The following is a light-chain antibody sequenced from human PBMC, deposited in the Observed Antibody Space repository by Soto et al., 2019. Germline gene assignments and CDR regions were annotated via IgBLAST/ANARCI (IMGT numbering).Light chain of an antibody. J-gene: IGLJ2*01. Sequence: QSVLSQPPSASGIPGQRVTISCSGSSSNIGKNTVNWYQQLPGTAPKLLIYSHNQRPSGVPDRFSGSKSGTSASLAISGLQSEDEADYYCAAWDDSLNGPVFGGGTQLTVL. CDR2: SHN. V-gene: IGLV1-44*01. CDR3: AAWDDSLNGPV. CDR1: SSNIGKNT.